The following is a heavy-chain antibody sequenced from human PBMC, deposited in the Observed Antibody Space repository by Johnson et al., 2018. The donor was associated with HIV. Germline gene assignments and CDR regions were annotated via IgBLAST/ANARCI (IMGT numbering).Heavy chain of an antibody. V-gene: IGHV3-66*01. D-gene: IGHD6-13*01. CDR2: IYSGGST. J-gene: IGHJ3*02. CDR3: AREGAWGIADI. CDR1: GFTFSSYG. Sequence: VQLVESGGGVVQPGRSLRLSCAASGFTFSSYGMHWVRQAPGKGLEWVSVIYSGGSTYYADSVKGRFTISRDNSKNTLYLQMNSLRAEDTAVYYCAREGAWGIADIWGQGTMVTVSS.